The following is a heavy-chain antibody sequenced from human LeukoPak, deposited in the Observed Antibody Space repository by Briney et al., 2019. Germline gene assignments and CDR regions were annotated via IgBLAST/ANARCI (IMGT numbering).Heavy chain of an antibody. CDR1: GFTFSSYA. Sequence: GGSPRLSCAASGFTFSSYAMSWVRQAPGKGLEWVSAISGSGGSTYYADSVKGRFTISRDNSKNTLYLQMNSLRAEDTAVYYCAKDAHYYDSSGYLYYFDYWGQGTLVTVSS. D-gene: IGHD3-22*01. CDR2: ISGSGGST. J-gene: IGHJ4*02. CDR3: AKDAHYYDSSGYLYYFDY. V-gene: IGHV3-23*01.